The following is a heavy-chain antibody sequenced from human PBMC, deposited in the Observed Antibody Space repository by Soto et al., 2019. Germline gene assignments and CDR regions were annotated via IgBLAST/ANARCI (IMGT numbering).Heavy chain of an antibody. CDR3: AADAHQDDFWSSYPYYYYSMDV. Sequence: QMQLVQSGPEVKKPGTSVKVSCKASGITFSRTAVQWIRQSLGQLRDLIGLIVVGSGSTTYAQIVQEIITITRDVSTSTAYMELSNLRPEDTAVYYCAADAHQDDFWSSYPYYYYSMDVWGQGTTVTVSS. CDR1: GITFSRTA. CDR2: IVVGSGST. J-gene: IGHJ6*02. D-gene: IGHD3-3*01. V-gene: IGHV1-58*01.